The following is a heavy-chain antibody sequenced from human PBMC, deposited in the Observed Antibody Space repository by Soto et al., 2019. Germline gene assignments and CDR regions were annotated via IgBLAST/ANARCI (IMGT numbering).Heavy chain of an antibody. CDR1: GYTFTGYY. CDR3: AKWRISWTNYYYYYGMDV. V-gene: IGHV1-2*02. D-gene: IGHD6-13*01. Sequence: GASVKVSCKASGYTFTGYYMHWVRQAPGQGLEWMGWINPNSGGTNYAQKFQGRVTMTRDTSISTAYMELSRLRSDDTAVYYCAKWRISWTNYYYYYGMDVWGQGTTVTVSS. J-gene: IGHJ6*02. CDR2: INPNSGGT.